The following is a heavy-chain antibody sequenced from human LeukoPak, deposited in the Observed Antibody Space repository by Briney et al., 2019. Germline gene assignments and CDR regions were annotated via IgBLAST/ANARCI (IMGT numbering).Heavy chain of an antibody. CDR3: ATSHPSSWYSY. CDR2: IGTSASIT. V-gene: IGHV3-23*01. CDR1: GFTFSSQA. Sequence: GGSLRLSCAASGFTFSSQAMSWVRQAPGKGLEWVSVIGTSASITYYADSVKGRFTISRDNSKKTVYLQMNSLRAEDTAVYYCATSHPSSWYSYWGQGTLVSVST. D-gene: IGHD6-13*01. J-gene: IGHJ4*02.